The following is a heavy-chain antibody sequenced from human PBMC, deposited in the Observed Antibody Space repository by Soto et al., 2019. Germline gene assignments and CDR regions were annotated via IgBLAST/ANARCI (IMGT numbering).Heavy chain of an antibody. CDR1: GFTFSSYG. CDR3: ARDLASTTIPNY. Sequence: GGSLRLSCAASGFTFSSYGMHWFRQAPGKGLEWVAVISYDGSNKYYADSVKGRFTISRDNSKNTLYLQMNSLRAEDTAVYYCARDLASTTIPNYWGQGTLVTVSS. J-gene: IGHJ4*02. V-gene: IGHV3-30*03. CDR2: ISYDGSNK. D-gene: IGHD4-17*01.